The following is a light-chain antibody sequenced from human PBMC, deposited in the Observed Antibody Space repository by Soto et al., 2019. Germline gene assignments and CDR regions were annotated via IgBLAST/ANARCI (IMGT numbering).Light chain of an antibody. CDR2: GAS. V-gene: IGKV3-20*01. Sequence: EIVLTQSPGTLSLSPGERATLSCRASQSVSSSYLAWYQQKPGQAPRLLIYGASSRATAIPDRFSGSGSGTDFTLTIRRLEPEDFAVYYCQQYGSSPPITFGPGTKVDIK. J-gene: IGKJ3*01. CDR1: QSVSSSY. CDR3: QQYGSSPPIT.